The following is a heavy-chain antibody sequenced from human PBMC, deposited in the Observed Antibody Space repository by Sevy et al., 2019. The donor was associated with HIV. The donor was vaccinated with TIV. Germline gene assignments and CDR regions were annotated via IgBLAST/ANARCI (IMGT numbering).Heavy chain of an antibody. Sequence: GGSLRLPCAGSGFTFSTFAMSWVRQAPGKGLEWVSAISATGSSTFYSDSVKGRFTTSRDNSKNTLYLQMNSLRADDTAVYYCAKDWGTTAISDYWGQGTLVTVSS. CDR2: ISATGSST. CDR1: GFTFSTFA. D-gene: IGHD3-16*01. CDR3: AKDWGTTAISDY. J-gene: IGHJ4*02. V-gene: IGHV3-23*01.